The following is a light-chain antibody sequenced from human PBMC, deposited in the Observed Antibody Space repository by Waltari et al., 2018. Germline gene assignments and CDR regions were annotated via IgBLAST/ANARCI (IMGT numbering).Light chain of an antibody. Sequence: DIVTTQSPDSLPVSLGERATINCQPFQSLQHFPNNYNYLAWYRQNPGQPPKLLLYWASNRESGVPDRFSGSGSATDFTLTISSLQAEDVAVYYCQQYYIAPYTFGQGTRLEIK. V-gene: IGKV4-1*01. CDR1: QSLQHFPNNYNY. CDR2: WAS. J-gene: IGKJ2*01. CDR3: QQYYIAPYT.